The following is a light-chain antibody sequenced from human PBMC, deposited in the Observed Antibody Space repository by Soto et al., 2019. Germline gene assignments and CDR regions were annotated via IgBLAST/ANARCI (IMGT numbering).Light chain of an antibody. V-gene: IGKV3-20*01. CDR3: QQYVSSPRT. CDR1: QDISTY. Sequence: IVLTQSPASLSLYPGEKATLSCRASQDISTYLAWYQQRPGQAPRLFIYDTFNRASGAPDRFSGSGSGTDFTLTISRLEPEDFAVYYCQQYVSSPRTFGQGTKVDIK. J-gene: IGKJ1*01. CDR2: DTF.